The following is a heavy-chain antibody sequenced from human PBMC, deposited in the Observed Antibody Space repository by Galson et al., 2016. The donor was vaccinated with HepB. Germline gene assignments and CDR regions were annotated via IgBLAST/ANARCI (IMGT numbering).Heavy chain of an antibody. CDR2: IYHSGST. D-gene: IGHD3-22*01. CDR1: GGSISSHDW. J-gene: IGHJ3*02. CDR3: ARRAGVHSSDRSDLADDAFNI. V-gene: IGHV4-4*02. Sequence: SETLSLTCAVSGGSISSHDWWSWVRQPPGKGLEWIGEIYHSGSTNYNPSLKSRVTISVDTSKNQFSLKLNSVTAADTAVYFCARRAGVHSSDRSDLADDAFNIWGQGTMVTVSS.